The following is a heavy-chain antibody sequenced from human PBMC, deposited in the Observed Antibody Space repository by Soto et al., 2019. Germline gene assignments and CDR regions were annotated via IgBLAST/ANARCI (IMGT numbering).Heavy chain of an antibody. CDR1: GFTFSVYA. D-gene: IGHD2-2*01. V-gene: IGHV3-64D*06. Sequence: GGSLRLSCSASGFTFSVYAMHWVRQAAGRGLEYVSGVSSNGGSPYYADSAKDRFTIYRDNSQNTVYLQMNSLTAEDTAVYYCVKDRRSTRRTMDVWGPGT. CDR3: VKDRRSTRRTMDV. J-gene: IGHJ6*02. CDR2: VSSNGGSP.